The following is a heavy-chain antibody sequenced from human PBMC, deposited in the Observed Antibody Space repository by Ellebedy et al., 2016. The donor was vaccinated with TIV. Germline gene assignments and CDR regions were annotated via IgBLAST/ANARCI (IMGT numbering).Heavy chain of an antibody. J-gene: IGHJ4*02. D-gene: IGHD6-13*01. CDR2: IYYSGST. Sequence: SETLSLXXTVSGGSISSSSYYWGWIRQPPGKGLEWIGSIYYSGSTYYYPSLRSRVTISLDTSKNQLSLRLSSVTAADTAVYYCARGWQTAVSPWAHWGQGTLVTVSS. V-gene: IGHV4-39*07. CDR1: GGSISSSSYY. CDR3: ARGWQTAVSPWAH.